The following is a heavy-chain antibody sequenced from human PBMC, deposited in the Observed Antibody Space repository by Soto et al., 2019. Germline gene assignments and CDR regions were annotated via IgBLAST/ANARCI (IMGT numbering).Heavy chain of an antibody. J-gene: IGHJ1*01. V-gene: IGHV3-23*01. CDR2: ITRSGSEA. CDR3: AKEGSASGWYWGS. CDR1: GFTFSVSA. Sequence: GSLRLSCAASGFTFSVSAMSWVRQAPGKGLEHVASITRSGSEAFYGDSVRGRFSMSRDNSKNMLILEMNSLRVEDTARYYCAKEGSASGWYWGSWGQGALVTVSS. D-gene: IGHD6-19*01.